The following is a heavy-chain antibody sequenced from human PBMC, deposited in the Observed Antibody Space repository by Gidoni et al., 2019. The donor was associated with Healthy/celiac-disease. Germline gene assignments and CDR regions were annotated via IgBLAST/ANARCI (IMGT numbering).Heavy chain of an antibody. CDR2: LNPSGST. J-gene: IGHJ4*02. D-gene: IGHD1-1*01. V-gene: IGHV4-34*01. Sequence: ELNPSGSTNYNPSLKSRVTISVDTYKNQFSLKLSSGTAADTAVYYCARTGWKDYWGQGTLVTGSS. CDR3: ARTGWKDY.